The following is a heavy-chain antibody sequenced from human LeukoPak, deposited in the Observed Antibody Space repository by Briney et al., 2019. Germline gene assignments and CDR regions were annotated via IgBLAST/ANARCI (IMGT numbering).Heavy chain of an antibody. D-gene: IGHD2-2*01. CDR3: ARPHCSSTDCHPPEWFDP. Sequence: ASVRVSCKTSGYKFTNYDINWVRQATGQGLEWMGWMNPNSGNTGYAQKFQGRVTMTRNTSISTAYMELSSLRSEDTAVYYCARPHCSSTDCHPPEWFDPWGQGTLVTVSS. CDR2: MNPNSGNT. CDR1: GYKFTNYD. J-gene: IGHJ5*02. V-gene: IGHV1-8*01.